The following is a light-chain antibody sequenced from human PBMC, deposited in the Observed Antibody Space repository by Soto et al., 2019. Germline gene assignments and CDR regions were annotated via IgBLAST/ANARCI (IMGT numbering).Light chain of an antibody. Sequence: DIQITQSPSTLSASVGDRVTITCRASQTIGSWLAWYQKKPGKAPELLIYKASHLESGVSSRFSAGGSGTEFTLTINSLQPDDFATYYCQQYNSLWTFGQGTKVEVK. CDR3: QQYNSLWT. J-gene: IGKJ1*01. CDR2: KAS. V-gene: IGKV1-5*03. CDR1: QTIGSW.